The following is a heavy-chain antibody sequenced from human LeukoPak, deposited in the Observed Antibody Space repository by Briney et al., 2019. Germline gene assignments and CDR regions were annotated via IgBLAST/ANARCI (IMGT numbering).Heavy chain of an antibody. Sequence: GGSLRLSCAASGFVFSTYWMTWVRQAPGQGLEWVANINLDGTEEHYVDSSLKGRFTISRDNAKNSLYLQMTSLRVEETAVYYCAGGRHDFLHWGQGTLVTVSS. CDR3: AGGRHDFLH. CDR2: INLDGTEE. D-gene: IGHD3/OR15-3a*01. V-gene: IGHV3-7*01. J-gene: IGHJ4*02. CDR1: GFVFSTYW.